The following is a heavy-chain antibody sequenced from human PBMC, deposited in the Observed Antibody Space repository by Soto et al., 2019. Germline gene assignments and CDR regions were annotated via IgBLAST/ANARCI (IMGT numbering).Heavy chain of an antibody. CDR2: IKQDGSEK. V-gene: IGHV3-7*01. Sequence: GGSLRLSCTASGFTFSNYWMSWVRQAPGKGLEWVANIKQDGSEKYYVDSVKGRFTISRDNAENSLYLQMNSLRAEDTAVYYCGRVGGVLVPAAIRYWGQGTLVTVSS. CDR3: GRVGGVLVPAAIRY. CDR1: GFTFSNYW. J-gene: IGHJ4*02. D-gene: IGHD2-2*02.